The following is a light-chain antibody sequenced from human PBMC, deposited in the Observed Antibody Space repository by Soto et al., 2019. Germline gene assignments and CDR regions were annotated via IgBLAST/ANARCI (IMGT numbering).Light chain of an antibody. Sequence: EIVLTQSPGTLSLSPGERATLSCRASQSVDSRYLAWYQQRAGQAPRLLIYGASSRDTGIPDRFSGSGSGTDFTLTISSLEPEDFAVYYCQQYGGSPRYTFGQGTKLEIK. CDR1: QSVDSRY. CDR3: QQYGGSPRYT. J-gene: IGKJ2*01. V-gene: IGKV3-20*01. CDR2: GAS.